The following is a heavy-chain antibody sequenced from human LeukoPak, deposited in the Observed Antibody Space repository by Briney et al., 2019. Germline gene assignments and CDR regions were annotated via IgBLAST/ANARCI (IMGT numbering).Heavy chain of an antibody. Sequence: SGPTLVNPTQTLTLTCTFSGFSLGTYEMCVSWIRQPPGKALEWLARIDWDDHTYYSTSLKTRLTVSKDTSKDQVVLTMTNMDPVDTATYCCARTHYYGSGSYPHYFDYWGQGTLVTVSS. D-gene: IGHD3-10*01. V-gene: IGHV2-70*11. CDR1: GFSLGTYEMC. CDR2: IDWDDHT. CDR3: ARTHYYGSGSYPHYFDY. J-gene: IGHJ4*02.